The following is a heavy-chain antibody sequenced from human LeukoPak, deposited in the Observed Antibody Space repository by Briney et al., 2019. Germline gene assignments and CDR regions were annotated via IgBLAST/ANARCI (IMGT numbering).Heavy chain of an antibody. CDR2: IIPILGIA. CDR1: GGTFSSYA. CDR3: ARADGKTKSDY. J-gene: IGHJ4*02. Sequence: GASVRVSCKASGGTFSSYAISWVRQAPGQGLEWMGRIIPILGIANYAQKFQGRVTITADKSTSTAYMELSSLRSDDTAVYYCARADGKTKSDYWGQGTLVTVSS. D-gene: IGHD5-24*01. V-gene: IGHV1-69*04.